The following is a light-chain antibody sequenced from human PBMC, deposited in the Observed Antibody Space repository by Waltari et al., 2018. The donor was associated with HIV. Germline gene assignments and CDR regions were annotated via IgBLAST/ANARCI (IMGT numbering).Light chain of an antibody. V-gene: IGLV2-14*03. CDR2: EVS. J-gene: IGLJ3*02. Sequence: QSVLTQPASVSGSPGQSVPISCPGTSSDFGFDTYVSWYQQYPGKAPTLIIYEVSSRPSGVSDRFSGSKSGNTASLTISGLQNEDEADYFCTSYTTSDTLRFGGGTKVTVL. CDR1: SSDFGFDTY. CDR3: TSYTTSDTLR.